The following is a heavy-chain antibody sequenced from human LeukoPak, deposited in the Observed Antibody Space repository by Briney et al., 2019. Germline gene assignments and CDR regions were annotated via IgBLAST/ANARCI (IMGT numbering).Heavy chain of an antibody. D-gene: IGHD6-19*01. Sequence: SQTLSLTCAISGDTVSSNRATWNWIRQSPSRGLEWLGRTYYRSKWYNDYAVSVKSRITINPDTSKNQFSLQLNSVTPEDTAVYYCALASGWYDEAVRYYNYGVDVWGQGTTVTVSS. CDR3: ALASGWYDEAVRYYNYGVDV. CDR1: GDTVSSNRAT. J-gene: IGHJ6*02. V-gene: IGHV6-1*01. CDR2: TYYRSKWYN.